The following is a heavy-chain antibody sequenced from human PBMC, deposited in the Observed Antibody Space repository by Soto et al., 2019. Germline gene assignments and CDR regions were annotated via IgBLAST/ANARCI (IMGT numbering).Heavy chain of an antibody. CDR2: ISATAGDT. D-gene: IGHD4-17*01. CDR1: GFTFSTYA. Sequence: PVGSLRLSCAASGFTFSTYAMSWVRQAPGKGLEWVSAISATAGDTYYADSVRGRFTISRDNSRNALYLQMNSLRVEDTAVYYCAHPRGYGVFDAYDICGQRTMVTVSS. J-gene: IGHJ3*02. CDR3: AHPRGYGVFDAYDI. V-gene: IGHV3-23*01.